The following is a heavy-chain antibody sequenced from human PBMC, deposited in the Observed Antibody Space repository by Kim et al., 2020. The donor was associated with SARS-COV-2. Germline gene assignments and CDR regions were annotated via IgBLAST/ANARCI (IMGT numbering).Heavy chain of an antibody. CDR2: GWTT. D-gene: IGHD4-17*01. Sequence: GWTTDYAATLKGRFTISRDDSKNTLYLQTNSLETEDTAVYYCTSGDYVGYWGQGTLVTVSS. V-gene: IGHV3-15*01. CDR3: TSGDYVGY. J-gene: IGHJ4*02.